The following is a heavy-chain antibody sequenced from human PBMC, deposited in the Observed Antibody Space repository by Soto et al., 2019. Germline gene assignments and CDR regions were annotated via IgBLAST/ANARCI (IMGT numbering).Heavy chain of an antibody. Sequence: EVQLVESGGGLVKPGGSLRLCCAASGFTFSNAWMSWVRQAPGKGLEWVGRIKSKTDGGTTDYAAPVKGRFTISRDDSKNTLYPQMNSLKTEDTAVYYCAGGAYGLLFGYWGQGTLVTVSS. CDR3: AGGAYGLLFGY. J-gene: IGHJ4*02. D-gene: IGHD2-15*01. CDR2: IKSKTDGGTT. CDR1: GFTFSNAW. V-gene: IGHV3-15*01.